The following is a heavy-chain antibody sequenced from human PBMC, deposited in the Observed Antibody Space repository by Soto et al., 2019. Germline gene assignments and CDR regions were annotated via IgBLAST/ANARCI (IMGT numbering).Heavy chain of an antibody. D-gene: IGHD2-15*01. CDR2: INHSGST. CDR1: GGSFSGYC. V-gene: IGHV4-34*01. J-gene: IGHJ5*02. CDR3: GIRKPGYCSGGSCYSGWFDP. Sequence: SETLSLTCAVYGGSFSGYCWSWIRQPPGKGLERIGEINHSGSTNYNPSLKSRVTISVDTSKNQFSLKLSSVTAADTAVYYCGIRKPGYCSGGSCYSGWFDPWGQGTLVTVSS.